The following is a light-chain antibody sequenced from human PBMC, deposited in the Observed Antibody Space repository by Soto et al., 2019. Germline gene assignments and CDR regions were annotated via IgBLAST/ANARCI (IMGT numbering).Light chain of an antibody. V-gene: IGKV3-11*01. J-gene: IGKJ4*01. CDR1: QSVSSY. CDR2: DAS. Sequence: EIVLPQSPATLSLSPGERATLSCRASQSVSSYLAWYQQKPGQAPRLLIYDASNRATAIPARFSGSGSGTDFTLTISSLEPEDFAVYYCQQRSNWRALTFGGGTKVEIK. CDR3: QQRSNWRALT.